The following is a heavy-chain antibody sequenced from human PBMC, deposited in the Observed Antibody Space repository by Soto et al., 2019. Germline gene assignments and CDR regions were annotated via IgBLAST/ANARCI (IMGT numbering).Heavy chain of an antibody. V-gene: IGHV3-21*01. Sequence: GGSLRLSCAASGFTFSSYSMNWVRQAPGKGLEWVSSISSSSSCIYYADSVKGRFTISRDNAKNSLYLQMNSLRAEDTAVYYCARASYGDSFDYWGQGTLVTVSS. CDR1: GFTFSSYS. CDR3: ARASYGDSFDY. D-gene: IGHD4-17*01. J-gene: IGHJ4*02. CDR2: ISSSSSCI.